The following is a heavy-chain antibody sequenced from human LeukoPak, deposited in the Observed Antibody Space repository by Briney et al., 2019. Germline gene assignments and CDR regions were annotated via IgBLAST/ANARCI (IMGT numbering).Heavy chain of an antibody. D-gene: IGHD3-22*01. CDR2: IYYIGNT. Sequence: SETLSLTCTASVGSISSYSWSWIRQYPWKGLEWIGHIYYIGNTNYNPSLKSRVTISVDTSKNQFSLKLGSVTAADTAVYYCARDGEDSSGYSYFQHWGQGTLVTVSS. V-gene: IGHV4-59*01. J-gene: IGHJ1*01. CDR3: ARDGEDSSGYSYFQH. CDR1: VGSISSYS.